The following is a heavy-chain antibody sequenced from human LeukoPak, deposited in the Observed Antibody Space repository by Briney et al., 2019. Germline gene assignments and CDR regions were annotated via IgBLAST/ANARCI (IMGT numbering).Heavy chain of an antibody. CDR3: AKDPTYSNWFDP. CDR1: GFTFSSYT. CDR2: ISGSGGST. J-gene: IGHJ5*02. V-gene: IGHV3-23*01. D-gene: IGHD5-18*01. Sequence: GGSLRLSCAASGFTFSSYTMAWVRQAPGKGLAWVSSISGSGGSTYYANSVKGRLTISRDNSKNTLYLQMNSLRDEDTAVYYCAKDPTYSNWFDPWGHGTLVTVSS.